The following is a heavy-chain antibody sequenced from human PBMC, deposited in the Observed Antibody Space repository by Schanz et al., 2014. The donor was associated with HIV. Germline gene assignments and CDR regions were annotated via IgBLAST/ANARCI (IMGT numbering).Heavy chain of an antibody. CDR2: ISYDGNTK. CDR1: GFTFSRYG. J-gene: IGHJ6*02. CDR3: ARSPSYGMDV. Sequence: QEQLVESGGGVVQPGRSLRLSCAASGFTFSRYGMHWVRQSPGKGLEWVALISYDGNTKYYADSVKGRFTVSRDNAKNSLSLQMNSLRAEDTAVYYCARSPSYGMDVWGQGTTVTVSS. V-gene: IGHV3-30*03.